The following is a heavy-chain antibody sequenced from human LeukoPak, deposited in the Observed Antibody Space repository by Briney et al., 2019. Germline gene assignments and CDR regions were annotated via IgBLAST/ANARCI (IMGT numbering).Heavy chain of an antibody. Sequence: PSETLSLTCTVSGGSISSYYWSWIRQPPGKGLEWIGYIYYSGSTNYNPSLKSRVTISVDTSKNQFSLKLSSVTAADTAVYYCARAWYYDSSGPAFDIWGQGTMVTVSS. D-gene: IGHD3-22*01. J-gene: IGHJ3*02. CDR2: IYYSGST. V-gene: IGHV4-59*12. CDR1: GGSISSYY. CDR3: ARAWYYDSSGPAFDI.